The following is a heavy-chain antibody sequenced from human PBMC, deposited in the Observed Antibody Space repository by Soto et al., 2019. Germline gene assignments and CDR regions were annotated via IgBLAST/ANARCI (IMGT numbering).Heavy chain of an antibody. Sequence: GSLRLSCAASGFTFSNAWMSWVRQAPGKGLEWVGRIKSKTDGGTTDYAAPVKGRFTISRDDSKNTLYLQMNSLKTEDTAVYYCTIDEYSSSKGGYYYYYMDVWGKGTTVTVSS. CDR3: TIDEYSSSKGGYYYYYMDV. CDR2: IKSKTDGGTT. CDR1: GFTFSNAW. J-gene: IGHJ6*03. D-gene: IGHD6-6*01. V-gene: IGHV3-15*01.